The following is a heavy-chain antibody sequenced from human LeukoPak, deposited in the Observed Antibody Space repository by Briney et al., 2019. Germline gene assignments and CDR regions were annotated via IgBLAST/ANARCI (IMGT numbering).Heavy chain of an antibody. J-gene: IGHJ1*01. D-gene: IGHD2-15*01. CDR3: AKARRYCSGGSCYSTTNYFQH. CDR1: GFTFSSYG. V-gene: IGHV3-23*01. Sequence: GGSLRLSCAASGFTFSSYGMSWVRQAPGKGLEWVSALSGSGGSTYYADSVKGRFTISRDNSKNTLYLQMNSLRAEDTAVYYCAKARRYCSGGSCYSTTNYFQHWGQGTLVTVSS. CDR2: LSGSGGST.